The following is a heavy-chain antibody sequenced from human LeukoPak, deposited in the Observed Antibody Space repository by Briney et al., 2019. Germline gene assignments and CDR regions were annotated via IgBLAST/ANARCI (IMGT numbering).Heavy chain of an antibody. D-gene: IGHD6-19*01. CDR2: ISSSGGTT. J-gene: IGHJ4*02. CDR3: AKAGIAVPATPEY. V-gene: IGHV3-23*01. CDR1: GFTFSSYA. Sequence: PGESLRLSCAASGFTFSSYAMNWVRQAPGKGLEWVSVISSSGGTTYYSDSVKGRFIISRDNSKNTLYLQMNSLRAEDTAVYYCAKAGIAVPATPEYCGQGTQVTVSS.